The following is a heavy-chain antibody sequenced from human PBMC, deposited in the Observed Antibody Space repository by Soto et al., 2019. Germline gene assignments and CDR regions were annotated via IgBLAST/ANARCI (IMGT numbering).Heavy chain of an antibody. CDR2: IWFDGSDK. Sequence: PGGSLRLSCAASGFTFSTYGMHWVRQAPGKGLEWVALIWFDGSDKYYADSVKGRFTISRDNSKNTLYLQMNSLRAEDTAVYYCARLYCSSTSCYSVGAFDVWGQGTMVTV. J-gene: IGHJ3*01. CDR3: ARLYCSSTSCYSVGAFDV. D-gene: IGHD2-2*01. V-gene: IGHV3-33*01. CDR1: GFTFSTYG.